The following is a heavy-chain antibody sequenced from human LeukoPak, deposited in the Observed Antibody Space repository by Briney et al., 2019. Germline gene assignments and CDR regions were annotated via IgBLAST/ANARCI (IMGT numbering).Heavy chain of an antibody. J-gene: IGHJ3*02. CDR2: INSDGSST. V-gene: IGHV3-74*01. CDR3: ARESGYDSSGYYHDAFDI. Sequence: QPGGSLRLSCAASGFTFSSYWMHWVRQAPGKGLVWVSRINSDGSSTSYADSVKGRFTISRDNAKNTLYLQMNSLRAEDTAVYYCARESGYDSSGYYHDAFDIWGQGTMVTVSS. D-gene: IGHD3-22*01. CDR1: GFTFSSYW.